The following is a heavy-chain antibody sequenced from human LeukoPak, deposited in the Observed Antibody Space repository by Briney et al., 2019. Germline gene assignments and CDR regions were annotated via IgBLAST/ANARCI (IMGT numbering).Heavy chain of an antibody. CDR1: GYNFTSYW. CDR2: IDPLDSQT. Sequence: GESLKIPCKASGYNFTSYWITWVRQLPGKGPEWMGMIDPLDSQTNYSPPFQGHVTISADKSITTAYLRWRSLKASDTAMYYCTRHRSAPRDWLDSWGQGTLVTVSS. J-gene: IGHJ5*01. CDR3: TRHRSAPRDWLDS. V-gene: IGHV5-10-1*01. D-gene: IGHD1-14*01.